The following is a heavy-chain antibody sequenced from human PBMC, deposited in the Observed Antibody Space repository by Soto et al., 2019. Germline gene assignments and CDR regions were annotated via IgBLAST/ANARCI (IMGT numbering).Heavy chain of an antibody. Sequence: GGSLRLSCAASGINFSSYSMNWVRQAPGKGLEWVSYISSSSTIYYADYVKGRFTISRDNAKNSPYLQMNSLRAEDTAVYYCARDLDSGYDYLDAFYWGQGTLVTVSS. CDR2: ISSSSTI. CDR1: GINFSSYS. D-gene: IGHD5-12*01. CDR3: ARDLDSGYDYLDAFY. J-gene: IGHJ4*02. V-gene: IGHV3-48*01.